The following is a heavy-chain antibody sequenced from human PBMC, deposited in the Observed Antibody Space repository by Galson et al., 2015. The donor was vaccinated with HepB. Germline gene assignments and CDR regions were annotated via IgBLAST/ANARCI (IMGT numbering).Heavy chain of an antibody. J-gene: IGHJ4*02. V-gene: IGHV3-48*02. D-gene: IGHD3-9*01. Sequence: SLRLSCAASGFTFSIYSMNRVRQAPGKGLEWVSYISSSSSGGYYADSVKGRFTISRDNAKNSLYLQMDRLGDEDTAVYYCARETGFYPDYWGQGTLVTVSS. CDR2: ISSSSSGG. CDR3: ARETGFYPDY. CDR1: GFTFSIYS.